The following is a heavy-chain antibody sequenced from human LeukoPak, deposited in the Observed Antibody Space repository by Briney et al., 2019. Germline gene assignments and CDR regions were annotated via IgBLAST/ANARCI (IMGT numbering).Heavy chain of an antibody. CDR1: GGSISSYY. V-gene: IGHV4-59*12. D-gene: IGHD6-13*01. J-gene: IGHJ5*02. CDR3: ARDPLGIAAACSWFDP. Sequence: SETLSLTCTVSGGSISSYYWSWIRQPPGKGLEWIGYIYYSGSTNYNPSLKSRVTMSVDTSKNQFSLKLSSVTAADTAVYYCARDPLGIAAACSWFDPWGQGTLVTVSS. CDR2: IYYSGST.